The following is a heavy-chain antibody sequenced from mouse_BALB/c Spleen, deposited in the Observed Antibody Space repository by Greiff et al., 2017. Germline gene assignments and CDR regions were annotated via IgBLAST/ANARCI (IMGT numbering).Heavy chain of an antibody. CDR3: ARDGGVRDYAMDY. CDR2: IWAGGST. J-gene: IGHJ4*01. Sequence: QVQLKESGPGLVAPSQSLSITCTVSGFSLTSYGVHWVRQPPGKGLEWLGVIWAGGSTNYNSALMSRLSISKDNSKSQVFLKMNSLQTDDTAMYYCARDGGVRDYAMDYWGQGTSVTVAS. D-gene: IGHD2-14*01. V-gene: IGHV2-9*02. CDR1: GFSLTSYG.